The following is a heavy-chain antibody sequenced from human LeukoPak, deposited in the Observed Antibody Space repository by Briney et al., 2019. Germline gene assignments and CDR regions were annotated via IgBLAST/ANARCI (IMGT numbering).Heavy chain of an antibody. CDR1: GGSVSSGSYY. V-gene: IGHV4-61*01. J-gene: IGHJ4*02. D-gene: IGHD2-2*01. Sequence: SETLSLTCTVSGGSVSSGSYYWSWIRQPPGRGLEWIGYIYYSGNTNYNPSLKSRVTISVDTSKNQFSLKLNSVTAADTAVYYCARVRYCSTNRCYDREFDNWGQGTLVTVSS. CDR2: IYYSGNT. CDR3: ARVRYCSTNRCYDREFDN.